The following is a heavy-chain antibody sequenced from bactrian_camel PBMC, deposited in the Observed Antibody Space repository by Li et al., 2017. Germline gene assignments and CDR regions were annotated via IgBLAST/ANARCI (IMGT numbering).Heavy chain of an antibody. CDR1: GYTNGIRF. D-gene: IGHD5*01. V-gene: IGHV3S53*01. J-gene: IGHJ4*01. CDR2: TCTSGSRT. Sequence: QVQLVESGGGSVQTGGSLRLSCVFSGYTNGIRFMAWFRQPTGKEREGVAATCTSGSRTVCADSVKGRFTISQDNAGNTVYLQMNSLKPEDSAMYYCSAVEPMTWTLRRIDYADSWWRWEEYSYHGQGTQVTVS.